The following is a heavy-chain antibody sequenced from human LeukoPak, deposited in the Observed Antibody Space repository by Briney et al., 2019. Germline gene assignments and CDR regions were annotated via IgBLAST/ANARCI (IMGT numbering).Heavy chain of an antibody. CDR1: GYSFTSYW. Sequence: GESLKISCKGSGYSFTSYWISWVRQMPGKGLEWMGRIDPSDSYTNYSPSFQGHVTISADKSISTAYLQWSSLKASDTATYYCASRRVTTGGFDYWGQGTLVTVSS. D-gene: IGHD4-17*01. CDR3: ASRRVTTGGFDY. J-gene: IGHJ4*02. V-gene: IGHV5-10-1*01. CDR2: IDPSDSYT.